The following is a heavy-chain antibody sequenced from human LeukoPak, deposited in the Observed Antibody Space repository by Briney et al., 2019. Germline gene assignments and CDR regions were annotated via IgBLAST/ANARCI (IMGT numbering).Heavy chain of an antibody. Sequence: SETLSLTCAVYSGSLINYYWSWIRQPPGKGLEWIGDIDHIGNTNYNPALKSRVFMSIDTSRNQFSLQINSVTTSDTAVYYCAMVLWQSGRPGPWDQGSLVIVSS. J-gene: IGHJ5*02. CDR2: IDHIGNT. D-gene: IGHD4/OR15-4a*01. CDR1: SGSLINYY. V-gene: IGHV4-34*01. CDR3: AMVLWQSGRPGP.